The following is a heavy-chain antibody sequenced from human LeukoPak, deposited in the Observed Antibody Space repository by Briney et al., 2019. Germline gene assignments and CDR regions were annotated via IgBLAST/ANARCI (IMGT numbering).Heavy chain of an antibody. J-gene: IGHJ4*02. Sequence: SVKVSCKASGGTFSSYAISWMRQAPGQGLEWMGGIIPIFGTANYAQKFQGRVTITADESTSTAYMELSSLRSEDTAVYYCAVSPGDPYYFDYWGQGTLVTVSS. D-gene: IGHD3-10*01. CDR2: IIPIFGTA. V-gene: IGHV1-69*13. CDR1: GGTFSSYA. CDR3: AVSPGDPYYFDY.